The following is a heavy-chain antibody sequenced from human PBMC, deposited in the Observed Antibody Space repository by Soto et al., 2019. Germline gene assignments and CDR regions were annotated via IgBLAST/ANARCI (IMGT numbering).Heavy chain of an antibody. CDR3: ARAFRIAAAGSSAFYYYYYYMDV. CDR1: GFTFSSYS. Sequence: GGSLRLSCAASGFTFSSYSMNWVRQAPGKGLEWVSYISSSSSTIYYADSVKGRFTISRDNAKNSLYLQMNSLRAEDTAVYYCARAFRIAAAGSSAFYYYYYYMDVWGKGTTVTVSS. D-gene: IGHD6-13*01. CDR2: ISSSSSTI. J-gene: IGHJ6*03. V-gene: IGHV3-48*01.